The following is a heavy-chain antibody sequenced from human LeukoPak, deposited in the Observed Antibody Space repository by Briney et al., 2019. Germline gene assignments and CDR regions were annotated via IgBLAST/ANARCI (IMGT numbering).Heavy chain of an antibody. V-gene: IGHV3-74*01. CDR3: ARDRTYGFDV. CDR2: SNSDGSRT. D-gene: IGHD3/OR15-3a*01. J-gene: IGHJ3*01. Sequence: PGGSLRPSCAVSGFTFSIYWMHWVRQAPGKGLVWVAHSNSDGSRTSYADSVKGRFTISRDNAKNTLYLQMNSLRAEDTAVYYCARDRTYGFDVWGQGTMVTVSS. CDR1: GFTFSIYW.